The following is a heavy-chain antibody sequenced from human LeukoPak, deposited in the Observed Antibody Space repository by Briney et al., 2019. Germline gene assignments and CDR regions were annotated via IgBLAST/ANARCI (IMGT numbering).Heavy chain of an antibody. J-gene: IGHJ4*02. CDR3: ARGGLGYCSSTSCYTVDY. CDR2: MNPNSGNT. Sequence: ASVKVSCKASGYTFTSYGINWVRQATGQGLEWMGWMNPNSGNTGYAQKFQGRVTMTRNTSISTAYMELSSLRSEDTAVYYCARGGLGYCSSTSCYTVDYWGQGTLVTVSS. V-gene: IGHV1-8*01. D-gene: IGHD2-2*02. CDR1: GYTFTSYG.